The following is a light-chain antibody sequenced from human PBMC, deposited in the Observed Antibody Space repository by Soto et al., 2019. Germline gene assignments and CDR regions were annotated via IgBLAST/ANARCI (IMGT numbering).Light chain of an antibody. V-gene: IGLV2-14*03. CDR2: DVS. Sequence: QSALTQPASVSGSPGQSITISCTGTSSAVGGYNYVSWYQHHPGKAPKLMIYDVSNRPSGVSNRFSGSKSGNTASLTISGLQPEDEADYYCCSYTTSNTRQIVFGTGTKVTVL. J-gene: IGLJ1*01. CDR1: SSAVGGYNY. CDR3: CSYTTSNTRQIV.